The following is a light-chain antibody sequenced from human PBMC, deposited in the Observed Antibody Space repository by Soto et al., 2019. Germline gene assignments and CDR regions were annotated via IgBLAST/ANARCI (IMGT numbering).Light chain of an antibody. V-gene: IGLV9-49*01. CDR2: VGTGGIVG. Sequence: QSVLTQPPSASASLGASVTLTCTLSSGYSKYKVDWYQQRPGKGPRFVMRVGTGGIVGSKGDGIPDRFSVLGSGLNRYLTIKNIQEEDESDYHCGADHGSGSNVVVFGGGTKVTVL. CDR3: GADHGSGSNVVV. CDR1: SGYSKYK. J-gene: IGLJ2*01.